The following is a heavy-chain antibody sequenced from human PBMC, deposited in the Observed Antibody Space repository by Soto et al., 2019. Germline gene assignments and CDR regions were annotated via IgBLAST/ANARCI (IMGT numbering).Heavy chain of an antibody. CDR3: ARYGSGAGDY. Sequence: EVQLVESGGGLVQPRGSLRLSCAASGFTFSSHWMYWVRQAPGKGLVWVSRINTDGSVTSYADSVKGRFTISRDNTKNTLFLLMNRLRSEDTAVYYCARYGSGAGDYWGQGTLVTVSS. V-gene: IGHV3-74*01. D-gene: IGHD6-19*01. J-gene: IGHJ4*02. CDR1: GFTFSSHW. CDR2: INTDGSVT.